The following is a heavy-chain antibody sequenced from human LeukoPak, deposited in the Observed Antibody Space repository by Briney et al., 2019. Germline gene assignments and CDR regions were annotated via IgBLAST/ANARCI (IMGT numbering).Heavy chain of an antibody. CDR3: ARDQEPAAIAFDI. J-gene: IGHJ3*02. D-gene: IGHD2-2*01. V-gene: IGHV1-69*04. CDR1: GGTFSSYA. Sequence: SVKVSCKASGGTFSSYAISWVRQAPGQGLEWMGRIIPILGIANYAQKFQGRVTITADKYTSTAYMELSSLRSEDTAVYYCARDQEPAAIAFDIWGQGTMVTVSS. CDR2: IIPILGIA.